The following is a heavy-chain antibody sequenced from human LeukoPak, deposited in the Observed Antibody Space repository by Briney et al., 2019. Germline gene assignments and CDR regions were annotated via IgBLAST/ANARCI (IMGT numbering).Heavy chain of an antibody. CDR1: GGTFSSYA. D-gene: IGHD3-10*01. V-gene: IGHV1-69*06. CDR2: IIPIFGTA. J-gene: IGHJ5*02. CDR3: ARGGRGYYYGSGNRVWFDP. Sequence: ASVKVSCKASGGTFSSYAISWVRQAPGQGLEWMGGIIPIFGTANYAQKFQGRVTITADKSTGTAYMELSSLRSEDTAVYYCARGGRGYYYGSGNRVWFDPWGQGTLVTVSS.